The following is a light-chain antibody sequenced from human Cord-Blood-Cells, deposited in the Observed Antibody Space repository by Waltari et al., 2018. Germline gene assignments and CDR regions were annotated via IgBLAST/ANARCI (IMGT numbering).Light chain of an antibody. V-gene: IGKV1-33*01. CDR2: DAS. CDR3: QQYDNLPLT. J-gene: IGKJ4*01. Sequence: DIQMTQSPSSLSASVGDRVTITSQASQDISNHLNWYQQKPGKAPKLLIYDASNLETGVPSRFSGSGSGTDFTFTISSLQPEDIATYYCQQYDNLPLTFGGGTKVEIK. CDR1: QDISNH.